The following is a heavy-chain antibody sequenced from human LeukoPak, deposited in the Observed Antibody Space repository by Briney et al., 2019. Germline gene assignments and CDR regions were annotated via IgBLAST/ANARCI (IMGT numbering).Heavy chain of an antibody. Sequence: GGSLRLSCTVSGFTVSSNSMSWVRQAPGKGLEWVSFIYSDNTHYSDSVKGRFTISRDISKNTLYLQMSSLRAEDTAVYYCARRAGGYSHPYDYWGQGVLVTVSS. CDR3: ARRAGGYSHPYDY. V-gene: IGHV3-53*01. CDR2: IYSDNT. CDR1: GFTVSSNS. J-gene: IGHJ4*02. D-gene: IGHD4-23*01.